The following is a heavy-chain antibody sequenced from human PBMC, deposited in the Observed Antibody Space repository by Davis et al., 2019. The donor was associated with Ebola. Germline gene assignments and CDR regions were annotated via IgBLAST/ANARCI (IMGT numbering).Heavy chain of an antibody. V-gene: IGHV4-34*01. J-gene: IGHJ6*02. CDR2: INHSGST. Sequence: MPSETLSLTCAVYGGSFSGYYWSWIRQPPGKGLEWIGEINHSGSTNYNPSLKSRVTISVDTSKNQFSLKLSSVTAADTAVYYCARVKVAGTPRTRYYYYYGMDVWGQGTTVTVSS. D-gene: IGHD6-19*01. CDR1: GGSFSGYY. CDR3: ARVKVAGTPRTRYYYYYGMDV.